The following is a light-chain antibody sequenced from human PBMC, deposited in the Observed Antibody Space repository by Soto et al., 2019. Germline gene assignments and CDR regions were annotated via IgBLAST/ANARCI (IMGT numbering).Light chain of an antibody. V-gene: IGKV1-39*01. J-gene: IGKJ1*01. Sequence: DIQMTQSPSSLSASVGDRVTIACRASQSISTYLNWYQQKPGKAPKLLIYAASSLQSGVPSRFSGSGSGTDITLTSSSLQPEDVATYFCQHSYSTPQTFGQGTKVEIK. CDR1: QSISTY. CDR3: QHSYSTPQT. CDR2: AAS.